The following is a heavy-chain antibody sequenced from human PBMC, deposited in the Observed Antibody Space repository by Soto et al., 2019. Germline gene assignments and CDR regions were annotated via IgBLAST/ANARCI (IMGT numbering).Heavy chain of an antibody. CDR2: FDPEDGET. Sequence: ASVKVSCKVSGYTLTELSMHWVRQAPGKGLEWMGGFDPEDGETIYAQKFQGRVTMTEDTSTDTAYMELSSLRSEDTAVYYCATSTLGVYYYYYYMDVWGKGTTVTVSS. CDR1: GYTLTELS. CDR3: ATSTLGVYYYYYYMDV. J-gene: IGHJ6*03. D-gene: IGHD3-16*01. V-gene: IGHV1-24*01.